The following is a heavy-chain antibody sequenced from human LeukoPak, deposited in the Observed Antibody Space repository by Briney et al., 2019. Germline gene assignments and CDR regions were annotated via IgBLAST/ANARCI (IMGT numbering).Heavy chain of an antibody. CDR3: ARGKAHSYGRYFDP. D-gene: IGHD5-18*01. Sequence: SETLSLTCSVAGGSISTYYWNWIRQIPGKGLEWIGHISNGNTDYNPSLKSRVTISVDTSKNQFSLRLTSVTAADTAVYYCARGKAHSYGRYFDPWGQGALVTVSS. CDR2: ISNGNT. V-gene: IGHV4-59*01. J-gene: IGHJ5*02. CDR1: GGSISTYY.